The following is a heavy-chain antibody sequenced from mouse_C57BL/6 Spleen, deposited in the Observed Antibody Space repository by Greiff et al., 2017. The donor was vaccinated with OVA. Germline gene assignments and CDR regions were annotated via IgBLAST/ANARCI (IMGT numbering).Heavy chain of an antibody. CDR2: INPNNGGT. Sequence: VQLQQSGPELVKPGASVKMSCKASGYTFTDYNMHWVKQSHGKSLEWIGDINPNNGGTIYNQKFKGKATLTVDKSSSTAYMELRSLTSEDTAVYYCARRVYYDYSYAMDYWGQGTSVTVSS. CDR3: ARRVYYDYSYAMDY. D-gene: IGHD2-4*01. V-gene: IGHV1-18*01. J-gene: IGHJ4*01. CDR1: GYTFTDYN.